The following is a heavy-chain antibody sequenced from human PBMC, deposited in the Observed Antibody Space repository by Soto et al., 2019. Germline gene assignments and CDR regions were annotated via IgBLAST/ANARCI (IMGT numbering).Heavy chain of an antibody. CDR2: ISVTGSGT. V-gene: IGHV3-23*01. Sequence: GGSLRLSCAASGFTFSSYDMSWVRQAPGKGLEYVSSISVTGSGTYYADSVKGRFTISRDNAKNSLYLQMNSLRAEDTAVYYCARVSYYYDVSGYYADYWGQGA. CDR1: GFTFSSYD. CDR3: ARVSYYYDVSGYYADY. J-gene: IGHJ4*02. D-gene: IGHD3-22*01.